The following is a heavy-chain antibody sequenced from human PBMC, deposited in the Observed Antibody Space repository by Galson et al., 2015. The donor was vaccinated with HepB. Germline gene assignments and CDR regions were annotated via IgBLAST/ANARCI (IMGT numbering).Heavy chain of an antibody. D-gene: IGHD3-22*01. CDR3: ARMYYYDRYPHDAFDI. CDR2: FIPIFGTA. J-gene: IGHJ3*02. CDR1: GGTFSSYA. Sequence: SVKVSCKASGGTFSSYAISWVRQAPGQGLEWMGGFIPIFGTANYAQKFQGRVTITADESTSTAYMELSSLRSEDTAVYYCARMYYYDRYPHDAFDIWGQGTMVTVSS. V-gene: IGHV1-69*13.